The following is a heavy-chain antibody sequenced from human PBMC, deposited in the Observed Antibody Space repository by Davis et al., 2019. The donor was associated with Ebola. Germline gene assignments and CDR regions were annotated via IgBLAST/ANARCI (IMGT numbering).Heavy chain of an antibody. CDR2: ISGSGGST. CDR3: AREIAATGTFDY. Sequence: PGGSLRLSCAASGFTFDDYRMSWVRQAPGKGLEWVSAISGSGGSTYYADSVKGRFTISRDNSKNTLYLQMNSLRAEDTAVYYCAREIAATGTFDYWGQGTLVTVSS. D-gene: IGHD6-13*01. CDR1: GFTFDDYR. J-gene: IGHJ4*02. V-gene: IGHV3-23*01.